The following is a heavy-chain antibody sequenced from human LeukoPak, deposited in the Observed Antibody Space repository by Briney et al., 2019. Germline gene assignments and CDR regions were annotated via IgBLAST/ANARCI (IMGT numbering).Heavy chain of an antibody. Sequence: SQTLSLTCAISGDSVSSSSAAWNWIRQSPSRGLEWLGRTYYRSKWYNDYAVTVKSRITVNPDTSKYQFSLQLNSVTPEDTAVYYCAREDYGGKSGTYFDYWGQGTLVTVSS. CDR1: GDSVSSSSAA. CDR3: AREDYGGKSGTYFDY. V-gene: IGHV6-1*01. CDR2: TYYRSKWYN. J-gene: IGHJ4*02. D-gene: IGHD4-23*01.